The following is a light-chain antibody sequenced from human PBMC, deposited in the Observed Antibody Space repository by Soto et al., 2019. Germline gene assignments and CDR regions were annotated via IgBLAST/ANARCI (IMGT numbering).Light chain of an antibody. Sequence: DIQMTQSPSSLSASVGDRVTITCRASQSIVTYLNWYLQKPGKAPKLLIYAASNLQSGVPSRFSGSGSGTDFTLTISSLQPEDFAVYYCQQRSNWPPAFDQGTRLEIK. CDR1: QSIVTY. V-gene: IGKV1-39*01. CDR2: AAS. J-gene: IGKJ5*01. CDR3: QQRSNWPPA.